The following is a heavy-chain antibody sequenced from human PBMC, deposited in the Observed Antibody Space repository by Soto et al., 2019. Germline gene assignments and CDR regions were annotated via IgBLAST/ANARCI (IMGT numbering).Heavy chain of an antibody. CDR1: GGTFSSYT. J-gene: IGHJ4*02. Sequence: GASVKVSCKASGGTFSSYTISWVRQAPGQGLEWMGRIIPILGIANYAQKFQGRVTITADKSTSTAYMELSSLRSEDKAVYYCARDVVAKENPNDYWGQGTLVTVSS. D-gene: IGHD2-15*01. V-gene: IGHV1-69*04. CDR2: IIPILGIA. CDR3: ARDVVAKENPNDY.